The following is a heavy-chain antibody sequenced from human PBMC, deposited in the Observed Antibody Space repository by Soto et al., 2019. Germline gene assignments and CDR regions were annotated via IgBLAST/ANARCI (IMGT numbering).Heavy chain of an antibody. D-gene: IGHD3-3*01. CDR2: ISYDGSNK. CDR3: AKDRVPIFGVDHLYNHMYV. Sequence: RLSCAVSGFTLSTYGMYWVRQAPGKGLEWVAVISYDGSNKYYADSVKGRFTISRDNSKKTLYLQMKSMRAEDTAVYYCAKDRVPIFGVDHLYNHMYVWGQATPVTVTS. J-gene: IGHJ6*01. V-gene: IGHV3-30*18. CDR1: GFTLSTYG.